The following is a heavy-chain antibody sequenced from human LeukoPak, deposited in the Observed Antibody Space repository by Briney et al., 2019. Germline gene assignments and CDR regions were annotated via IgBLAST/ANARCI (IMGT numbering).Heavy chain of an antibody. D-gene: IGHD5-24*01. CDR2: ISSSGSTI. CDR3: ARVHPNWRDGYNKIY. J-gene: IGHJ4*02. V-gene: IGHV3-11*04. CDR1: GFTFSNYA. Sequence: IPGGSLRLSCAASGFTFSNYAMSWVRQAPGKGLEWVSYISSSGSTIYYADSVKGRFTISRDNAKNSLYLQMNSLRAEDTAVYYCARVHPNWRDGYNKIYWGQGTLVTVSS.